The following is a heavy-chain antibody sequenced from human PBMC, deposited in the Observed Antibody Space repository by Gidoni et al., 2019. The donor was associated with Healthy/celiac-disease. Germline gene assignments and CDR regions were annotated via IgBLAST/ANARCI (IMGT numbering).Heavy chain of an antibody. CDR3: ARDLGMTTVTQTVFDY. CDR2: ISSSSSTI. Sequence: EVQLVESGGGLVQPGGSLRLSCAASGFTFSSYSMNWVRQAPGKGLEWVSYISSSSSTIYYADSVKGRFTISRDNAKNSLYLQMNSLRDEDTAVYYCARDLGMTTVTQTVFDYWGQGTLVTVSS. D-gene: IGHD4-17*01. J-gene: IGHJ4*02. V-gene: IGHV3-48*02. CDR1: GFTFSSYS.